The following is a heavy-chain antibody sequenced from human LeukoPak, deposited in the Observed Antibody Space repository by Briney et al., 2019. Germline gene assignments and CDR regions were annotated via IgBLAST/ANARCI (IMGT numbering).Heavy chain of an antibody. CDR3: AGSYGSGSYYKQSSFDY. CDR1: GGSFSGYY. D-gene: IGHD3-10*01. CDR2: INHSGST. V-gene: IGHV4-34*01. Sequence: SETLSLTCAVYGGSFSGYYWSWIRQPPGKGLEWIGEINHSGSTNYNPSLKSRVTISVDTSKNQFSLKLSSVTAAATAVYYCAGSYGSGSYYKQSSFDYWGQGTLVTVSS. J-gene: IGHJ4*02.